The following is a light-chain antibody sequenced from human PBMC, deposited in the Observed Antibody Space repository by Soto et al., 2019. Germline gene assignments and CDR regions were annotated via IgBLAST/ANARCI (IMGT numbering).Light chain of an antibody. J-gene: IGLJ1*01. V-gene: IGLV2-8*01. CDR1: ISDVGGYNY. Sequence: QSALTQPPSASGSPGHSVAISFTGTISDVGGYNYFSWYQQHPGKAPKLMIYEVNKRPSGVPDRFSVSKSGNTASLPASGLQAEDEADYYCSSYAGSSNVFGTGTKVT. CDR3: SSYAGSSNV. CDR2: EVN.